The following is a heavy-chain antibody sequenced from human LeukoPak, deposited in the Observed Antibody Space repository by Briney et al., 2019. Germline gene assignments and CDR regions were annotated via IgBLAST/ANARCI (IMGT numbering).Heavy chain of an antibody. D-gene: IGHD1-26*01. V-gene: IGHV3-7*01. J-gene: IGHJ1*01. CDR3: VRDRGSGSSQTHEFFEH. Sequence: GGSLRLSCAASGFTFTNYWMSWVRQAPGKGLEWAAMIREDGGDIYYVDSVKGRFTISRDNAKNSLYLQMNSLRAEDTAVYYCVRDRGSGSSQTHEFFEHWGQGTLVTVSS. CDR1: GFTFTNYW. CDR2: IREDGGDI.